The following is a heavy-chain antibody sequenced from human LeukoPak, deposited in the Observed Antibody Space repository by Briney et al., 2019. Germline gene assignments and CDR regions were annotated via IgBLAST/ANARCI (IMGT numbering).Heavy chain of an antibody. V-gene: IGHV1-46*01. CDR2: INPSGGST. CDR1: GYTFTSYF. J-gene: IGHJ3*02. CDR3: ATDYDILTGYYPDAFDI. D-gene: IGHD3-9*01. Sequence: ASVKVSCKASGYTFTSYFMHWVRQAPGQGLEWMGIINPSGGSTSYAQKFQGRVTMTRNTSISTAYMELSSLRSEDTAVYYCATDYDILTGYYPDAFDIWGQGTMVTVSS.